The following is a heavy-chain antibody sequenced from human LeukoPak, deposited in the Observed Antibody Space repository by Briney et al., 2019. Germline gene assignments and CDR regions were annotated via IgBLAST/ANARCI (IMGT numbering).Heavy chain of an antibody. CDR2: ISSSGSTI. D-gene: IGHD5-18*01. CDR3: ARVGYSYGSSDY. CDR1: GFTFSSCS. V-gene: IGHV3-48*04. J-gene: IGHJ4*02. Sequence: PGGSLRLSCVVSGFTFSSCSMNWVRQAPGKGLEWVSYISSSGSTIYYADSVKGRFTISRDNAKNSLYLQMNSPRAEDTAVYYCARVGYSYGSSDYWGQGTLVTVSS.